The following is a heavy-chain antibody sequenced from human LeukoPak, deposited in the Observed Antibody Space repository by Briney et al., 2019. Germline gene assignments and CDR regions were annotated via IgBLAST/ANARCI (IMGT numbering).Heavy chain of an antibody. CDR1: GVTFSNYW. CDR2: IKEDGGEK. J-gene: IGHJ4*02. D-gene: IGHD6-13*01. Sequence: GGSLRLSCTASGVTFSNYWMSWVRRAPGKGLEWVANIKEDGGEKNYVDSVRGRFTITRDNSRNSLYLQMNSLRGEDTAVYYCAAERRGSSTYDGKEAFDFWGQGTLVTVSS. V-gene: IGHV3-7*01. CDR3: AAERRGSSTYDGKEAFDF.